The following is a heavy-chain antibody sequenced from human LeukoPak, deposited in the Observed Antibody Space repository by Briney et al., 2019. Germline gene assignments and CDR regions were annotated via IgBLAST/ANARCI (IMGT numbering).Heavy chain of an antibody. D-gene: IGHD6-19*01. CDR2: PSVIGGST. Sequence: PGGSLRLSCAASGFTFSSYAMSWARQAPGKGLEWVSIPSVIGGSTYYADSVKGRFTNSRDNSKNTLYLQMNSLRAEDTAVYDCAKGGWLEYWGQGTLVTVSS. CDR3: AKGGWLEY. V-gene: IGHV3-23*01. CDR1: GFTFSSYA. J-gene: IGHJ4*02.